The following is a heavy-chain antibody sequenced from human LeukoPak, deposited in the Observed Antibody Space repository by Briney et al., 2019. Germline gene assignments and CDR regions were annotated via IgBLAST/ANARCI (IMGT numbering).Heavy chain of an antibody. CDR2: FIPILGIA. CDR3: ARGGTYYYDSSGYRGFGP. V-gene: IGHV1-69*04. D-gene: IGHD3-22*01. J-gene: IGHJ5*02. CDR1: GGTFSSYA. Sequence: SVKVSCKASGGTFSSYAISWVRQAPGQGLEWMGRFIPILGIANYAQKFQGRVTITADKSTSTAYMELSSLRSEDTAVYYCARGGTYYYDSSGYRGFGPWGQGTLVTVSS.